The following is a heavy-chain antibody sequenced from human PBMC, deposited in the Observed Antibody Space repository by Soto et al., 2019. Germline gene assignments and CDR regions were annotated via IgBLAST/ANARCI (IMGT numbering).Heavy chain of an antibody. Sequence: SETMSLTYTVSGLYISSGYYYWSWIRQPPGKGLEWIGYIYYSGSTYYNPSLKSRVTISVDTSKNQFSLKLSSVTAADTAVYYCAREGMTTVTTSIWYFDLWGRGTLVTVSS. J-gene: IGHJ2*01. CDR1: GLYISSGYYY. V-gene: IGHV4-30-4*01. D-gene: IGHD4-17*01. CDR3: AREGMTTVTTSIWYFDL. CDR2: IYYSGST.